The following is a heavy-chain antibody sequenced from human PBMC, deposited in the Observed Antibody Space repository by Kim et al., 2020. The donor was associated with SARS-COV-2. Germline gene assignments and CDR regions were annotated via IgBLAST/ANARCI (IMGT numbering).Heavy chain of an antibody. D-gene: IGHD6-13*01. CDR2: IWYDGSNK. Sequence: GGSLRLSCAASGFTFSSYGMHWVRQAPGKGLEWVAVIWYDGSNKYYADSVTGRFTISRDNSKNTLYLQMNSLRAEDTAVYYCAKGNGYSSSWYLTHWGQGTLVTVSS. CDR3: AKGNGYSSSWYLTH. V-gene: IGHV3-33*06. CDR1: GFTFSSYG. J-gene: IGHJ4*02.